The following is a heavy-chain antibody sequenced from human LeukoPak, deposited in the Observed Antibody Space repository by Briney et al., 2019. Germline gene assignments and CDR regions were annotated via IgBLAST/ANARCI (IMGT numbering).Heavy chain of an antibody. CDR1: GCSFISYW. CDR2: IYTGDSDN. V-gene: IGHV5-51*01. D-gene: IGHD5-18*01. Sequence: GAXXKISCKGSGCSFISYWIGWGRQMPGKGREGMGIIYTGDSDNRYSASFQGQGNISADESISTAYLQWSSLKASDTAMYYCARPRGYSYGYFDYWGQGTLVTVSS. CDR3: ARPRGYSYGYFDY. J-gene: IGHJ4*02.